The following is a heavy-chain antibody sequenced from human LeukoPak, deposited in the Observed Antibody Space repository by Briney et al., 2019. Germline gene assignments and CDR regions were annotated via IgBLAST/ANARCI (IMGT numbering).Heavy chain of an antibody. CDR1: GGSISSSSYY. J-gene: IGHJ4*02. V-gene: IGHV4-39*07. D-gene: IGHD5-12*01. Sequence: SETLSLTCTVSGGSISSSSYYWGWIRQPPWKGLEWIGSIYYSGSTYYNPSLKSRVTISVDTSKNQFSLKLSSVTAADTAVYYCARAALRTPLTYFDYWGQGTLVTVSS. CDR3: ARAALRTPLTYFDY. CDR2: IYYSGST.